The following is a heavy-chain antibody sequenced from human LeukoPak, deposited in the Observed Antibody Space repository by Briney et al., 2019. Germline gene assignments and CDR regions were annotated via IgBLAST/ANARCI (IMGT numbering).Heavy chain of an antibody. V-gene: IGHV1-69*13. CDR3: ARSYGDYVGDP. Sequence: APVKVSCKASGGTFSSYAISLVRQAPGQGLEWMGGIIPIFGTANYAQKFQGRVTITADESTSTAYRELSSLRSEDTAVYYCARSYGDYVGDPWGQGTLVTVSS. J-gene: IGHJ5*02. D-gene: IGHD4-17*01. CDR1: GGTFSSYA. CDR2: IIPIFGTA.